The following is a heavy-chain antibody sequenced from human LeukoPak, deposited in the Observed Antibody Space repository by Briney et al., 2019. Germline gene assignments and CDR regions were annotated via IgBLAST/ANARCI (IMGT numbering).Heavy chain of an antibody. D-gene: IGHD3-10*01. CDR2: ISGSSSTI. J-gene: IGHJ3*02. Sequence: PGGSLRLSCAASGLTFSSYSMNWVRQAPGKGLEWVSYISGSSSTIYYADSVKGRFTISRDNAKNSLYLQMNSLRAEDTALYYCAKDTAPGGSYSSAIGLAFDIWGQGTMVTVSS. CDR1: GLTFSSYS. V-gene: IGHV3-48*04. CDR3: AKDTAPGGSYSSAIGLAFDI.